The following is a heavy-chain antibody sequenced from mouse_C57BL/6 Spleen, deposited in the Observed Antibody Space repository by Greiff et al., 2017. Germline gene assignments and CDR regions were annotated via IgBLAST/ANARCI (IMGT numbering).Heavy chain of an antibody. J-gene: IGHJ2*01. CDR3: ARNFGDTTVVFDY. CDR2: IWSGGST. Sequence: VKLVESGPGLVQPSQSLSITCTVSGFSLTSYGVHWVRQSPGKGLEWLGVIWSGGSTDYNAAFISRLSISKDNSKSQVFFKMNSLQADDTAIYYCARNFGDTTVVFDYWGQGTTLTVSS. V-gene: IGHV2-2*01. D-gene: IGHD1-1*01. CDR1: GFSLTSYG.